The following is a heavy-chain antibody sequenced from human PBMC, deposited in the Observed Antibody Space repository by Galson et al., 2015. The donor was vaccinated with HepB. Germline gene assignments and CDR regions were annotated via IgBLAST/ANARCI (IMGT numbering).Heavy chain of an antibody. J-gene: IGHJ4*01. CDR2: LSPDTSVT. V-gene: IGHV3-48*02. Sequence: SLRLSCAASGSSFHSYSMTWVRQPPGNGLEWVSYLSPDTSVTHYADSVKGRFTVSRDNAQNSLYLQMSSLRDEDTALYYCVRSPFDYWGHGTLVSVSS. CDR1: GSSFHSYS. CDR3: VRSPFDY.